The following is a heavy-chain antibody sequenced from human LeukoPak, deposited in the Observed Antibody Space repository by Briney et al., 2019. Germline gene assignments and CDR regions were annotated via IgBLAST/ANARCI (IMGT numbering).Heavy chain of an antibody. CDR2: ISYDGSNK. V-gene: IGHV3-30-3*01. CDR3: ARDGVGARIAAARGYFDY. D-gene: IGHD6-13*01. Sequence: GSLRLSCAASGFTFSSYAMHWVRQAPGKGLEWVAVISYDGSNKYYADSVKGRFTISRDNSKNTLYLQMNSLRAEDTAVYYCARDGVGARIAAARGYFDYWGQGTLVTVSS. CDR1: GFTFSSYA. J-gene: IGHJ4*02.